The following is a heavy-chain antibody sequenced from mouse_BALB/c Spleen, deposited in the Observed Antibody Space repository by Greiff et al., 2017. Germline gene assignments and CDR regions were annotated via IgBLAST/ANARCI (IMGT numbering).Heavy chain of an antibody. CDR1: GYTFSSYW. CDR2: ILPGSGST. Sequence: VQLQQSGAELMKPGASVKISCKATGYTFSSYWIEWVKQRPGHGLEWIGEILPGSGSTNYNEKFKGKATFTADTSSNTAYMQLSSLTSEDSAVYCCARSGSSPAWFAYWGQGTLVTVSA. CDR3: ARSGSSPAWFAY. J-gene: IGHJ3*01. D-gene: IGHD1-1*01. V-gene: IGHV1-9*01.